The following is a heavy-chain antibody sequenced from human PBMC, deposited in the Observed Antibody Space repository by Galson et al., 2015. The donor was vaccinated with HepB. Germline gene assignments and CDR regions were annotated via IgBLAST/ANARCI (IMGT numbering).Heavy chain of an antibody. CDR2: FIPVSQTA. V-gene: IGHV1-69*13. Sequence: SVKVSCKASGATFYNYTINWVRQAPGRGLEWMGRFIPVSQTADYAQRFQGRVTPPADDSTATAYMELRGLRSEDTAVYYCARGLFDQSEPYSGPCDSWGLGTRLGVSS. J-gene: IGHJ4*02. CDR1: GATFYNYT. CDR3: ARGLFDQSEPYSGPCDS. D-gene: IGHD2-21*01.